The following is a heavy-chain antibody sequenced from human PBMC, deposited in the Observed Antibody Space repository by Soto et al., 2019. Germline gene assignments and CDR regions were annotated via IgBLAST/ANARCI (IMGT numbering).Heavy chain of an antibody. CDR2: IYYSGST. V-gene: IGHV4-61*01. Sequence: PSETLSLTCTVSGGSVSSGSYYWSWIRQPPGKGLEWIGYIYYSGSTNYNPSLKSRVTISVDTSKTQFSLKLSSVTAADTAVYYCASLPASIAAAGTGYYYYYYGMDVWGQGTTVTVSS. J-gene: IGHJ6*02. CDR1: GGSVSSGSYY. D-gene: IGHD6-13*01. CDR3: ASLPASIAAAGTGYYYYYYGMDV.